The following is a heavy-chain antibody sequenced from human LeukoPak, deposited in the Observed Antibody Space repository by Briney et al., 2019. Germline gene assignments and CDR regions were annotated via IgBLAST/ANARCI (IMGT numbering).Heavy chain of an antibody. CDR2: GHYSGNT. J-gene: IGHJ4*02. V-gene: IGHV4-59*08. CDR3: AKWASDNRAFDL. Sequence: SETLSLTCTVSGISTTSYYWNWIRQAPGQGPEWIGYGHYSGNTKYNPPLKSRVTISVDTSKNQFSLRLSSVTAADTAVYFCAKWASDNRAFDLWGRGTLVTVSS. CDR1: GISTTSYY. D-gene: IGHD2-8*01.